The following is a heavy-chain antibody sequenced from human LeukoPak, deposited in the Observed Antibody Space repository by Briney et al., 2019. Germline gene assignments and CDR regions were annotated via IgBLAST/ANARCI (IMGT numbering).Heavy chain of an antibody. CDR2: ISGSGGST. CDR1: GFTFSSYA. CDR3: AKTVGDIIVVVPAASFDY. J-gene: IGHJ4*02. Sequence: PGGSLRLSCAASGFTFSSYAMSWVRQAPGKGLEWVSAISGSGGSTYYADSVKGRFTISSDNSKNTLYLQMNSLRAEDTAVYYCAKTVGDIIVVVPAASFDYWGQGTLVTVSS. V-gene: IGHV3-23*01. D-gene: IGHD2-2*01.